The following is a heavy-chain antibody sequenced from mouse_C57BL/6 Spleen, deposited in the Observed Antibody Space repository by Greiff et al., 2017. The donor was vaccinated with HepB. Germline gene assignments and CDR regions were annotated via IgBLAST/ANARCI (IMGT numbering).Heavy chain of an antibody. CDR2: IDPSDSYT. D-gene: IGHD1-1*01. V-gene: IGHV1-69*01. Sequence: QVQLQQPGAELVMPGASVKLSCQASGYTFTSYWMHWVKQRPGQGLEWIGEIDPSDSYTNYNQKFKGKSTLTVDKSSSTAYMQLSSLTSEDSAVYYCARGGSSYVGGAWFAYWGQGTLVTVSA. CDR1: GYTFTSYW. CDR3: ARGGSSYVGGAWFAY. J-gene: IGHJ3*01.